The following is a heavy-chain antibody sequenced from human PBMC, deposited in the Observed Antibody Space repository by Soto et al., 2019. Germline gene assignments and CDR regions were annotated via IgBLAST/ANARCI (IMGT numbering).Heavy chain of an antibody. CDR3: TMDDGEGESDV. Sequence: QVQLVQSGAEVKKPGASVKVSCKASGYSFTSYGISWVRQAAGQGLEWMGWISAYNGNTNYAQKLQGRVTITTDTSTSTAYMELRSLRSDDMDVYHSTMDDGEGESDVWGQGTTVSVS. CDR1: GYSFTSYG. D-gene: IGHD3-10*01. CDR2: ISAYNGNT. J-gene: IGHJ6*02. V-gene: IGHV1-18*03.